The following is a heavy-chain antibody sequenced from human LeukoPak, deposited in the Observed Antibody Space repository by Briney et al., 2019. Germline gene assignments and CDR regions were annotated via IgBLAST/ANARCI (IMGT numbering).Heavy chain of an antibody. V-gene: IGHV3-53*01. CDR3: ARGKKIAARLYYYYYYMDV. CDR1: GFTVSSNY. Sequence: GGSLRLSCAASGFTVSSNYMSWVRQAPGKGLEWVSVIYSGGSTYYADSVKGRFTISRDNSKKTLYLQMNSLRAEDTAVYYCARGKKIAARLYYYYYYMDVWGKGTTVTVSS. D-gene: IGHD6-6*01. J-gene: IGHJ6*03. CDR2: IYSGGST.